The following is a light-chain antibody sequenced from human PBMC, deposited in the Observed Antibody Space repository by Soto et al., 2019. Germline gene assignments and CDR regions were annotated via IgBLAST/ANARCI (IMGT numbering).Light chain of an antibody. J-gene: IGKJ1*01. Sequence: EIVLTQSPGTLSLSPSERATLSCRDRQSVNRSYLAWYQQKPGQAPRLLIYGASSRATGIPDRFSGSGSGTDFTLTISRLEPEDSAVYYCQQYGSSPTWTFGQGTKVDI. V-gene: IGKV3-20*01. CDR2: GAS. CDR1: QSVNRSY. CDR3: QQYGSSPTWT.